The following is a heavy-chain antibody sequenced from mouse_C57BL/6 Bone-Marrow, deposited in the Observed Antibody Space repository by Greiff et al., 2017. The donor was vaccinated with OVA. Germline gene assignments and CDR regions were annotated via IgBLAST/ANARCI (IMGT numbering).Heavy chain of an antibody. D-gene: IGHD1-1*01. CDR3: ASRVDHYAMDY. J-gene: IGHJ4*01. CDR2: ISNGGGST. Sequence: EVQLQESGGGLVQPGGSLKLSCAASGFTFSDYYMYWVSQTPEKRLEWVAYISNGGGSTYSPDTVQRPFTISSANAQTTLYLQMSRLKSEDTAMYYCASRVDHYAMDYWGQGTSVTVSS. CDR1: GFTFSDYY. V-gene: IGHV5-12*01.